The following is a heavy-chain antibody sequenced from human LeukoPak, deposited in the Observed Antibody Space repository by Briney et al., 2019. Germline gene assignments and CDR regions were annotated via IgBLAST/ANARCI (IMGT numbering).Heavy chain of an antibody. CDR2: IYPGDSDT. CDR1: GYSFTSYW. Sequence: GESLKISCKGSGYSFTSYWIGWVRQMPGKGLEGMGIIYPGDSDTRYSPSFQGQVTISADKSISTAYLQWSSLKASDTAMYYCARTYYDFWSGYYYYFDYWGQGTLVTVSS. V-gene: IGHV5-51*01. J-gene: IGHJ4*02. D-gene: IGHD3-3*01. CDR3: ARTYYDFWSGYYYYFDY.